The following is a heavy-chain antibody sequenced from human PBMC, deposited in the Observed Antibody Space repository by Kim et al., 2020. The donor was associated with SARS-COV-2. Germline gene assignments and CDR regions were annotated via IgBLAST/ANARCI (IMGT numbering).Heavy chain of an antibody. D-gene: IGHD3-22*01. J-gene: IGHJ3*02. CDR1: GGSISSSNW. Sequence: SETLSLTCAVSGGSISSSNWWHWVRQPPGKGLEWIGEIYHSGSTDYNPSLKSRVTISVDKSKNQFSLKLSSVTAADTALYYCLYDSSGYTAFDIWGQGT. V-gene: IGHV4-4*02. CDR2: IYHSGST. CDR3: LYDSSGYTAFDI.